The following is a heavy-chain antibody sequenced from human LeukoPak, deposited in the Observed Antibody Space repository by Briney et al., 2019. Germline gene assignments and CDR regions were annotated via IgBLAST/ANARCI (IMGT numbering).Heavy chain of an antibody. CDR3: ARSPIAARPSDAFDI. CDR1: GGSISSYY. CDR2: IYYSGST. Sequence: PSETLSLTCTVSGGSISSYYWSWIRQPPGKGLEWIGYIYYSGSTNYNPSLKSRGTISVDTSKNQFSLKLSSVTAADTAVYYCARSPIAARPSDAFDIWGQGTMVTVSS. V-gene: IGHV4-59*01. D-gene: IGHD6-6*01. J-gene: IGHJ3*02.